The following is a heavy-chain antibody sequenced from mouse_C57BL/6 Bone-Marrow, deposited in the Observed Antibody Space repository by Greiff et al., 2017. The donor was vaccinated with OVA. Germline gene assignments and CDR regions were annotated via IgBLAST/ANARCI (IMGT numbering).Heavy chain of an antibody. CDR1: GFTFSSYG. Sequence: EVKLQESGGDLVKPGGSLKLSCAASGFTFSSYGMSWVRQTPDKRLEWVATISSGGSYTYYPDSVKGRFTISRDNAKNTLYLQMSSLKSEDTAMYYCARQRWLGAYWGQGTLVTVSA. CDR3: ARQRWLGAY. D-gene: IGHD1-1*02. CDR2: ISSGGSYT. J-gene: IGHJ3*01. V-gene: IGHV5-6*01.